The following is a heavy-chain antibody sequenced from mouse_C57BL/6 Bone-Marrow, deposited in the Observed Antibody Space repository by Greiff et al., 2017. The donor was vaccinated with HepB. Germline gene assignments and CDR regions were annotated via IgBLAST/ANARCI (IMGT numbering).Heavy chain of an antibody. J-gene: IGHJ1*03. CDR2: INPDSSTI. CDR1: GIDFSRYW. CDR3: ARPEDPTGYFDV. D-gene: IGHD2-10*01. Sequence: PAAGIDFSRYWMSWVRRAPGKGLEWIGEINPDSSTINYAPSLKDKFIISRDNAKNTLYLQMSKVRSEDTALYYCARPEDPTGYFDVWGTGTTVTVSS. V-gene: IGHV4-1*01.